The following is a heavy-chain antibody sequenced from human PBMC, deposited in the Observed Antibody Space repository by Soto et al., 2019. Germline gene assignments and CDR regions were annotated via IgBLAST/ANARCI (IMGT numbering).Heavy chain of an antibody. CDR3: AKDTASTIPYYFDY. Sequence: LRLSCAASGFTFDDYAIHWVRQAPGKGLEWVSGINWNSGNIGYADSVKGRFTISRDNAKNSLYLQMNSLRAEDTALYYCAKDTASTIPYYFDYWGQGTLVTVSS. V-gene: IGHV3-9*01. CDR2: INWNSGNI. D-gene: IGHD1-1*01. J-gene: IGHJ4*02. CDR1: GFTFDDYA.